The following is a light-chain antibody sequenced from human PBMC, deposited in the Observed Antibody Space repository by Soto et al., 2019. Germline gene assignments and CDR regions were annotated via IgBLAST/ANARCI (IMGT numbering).Light chain of an antibody. CDR3: SSYTSSSTS. Sequence: QSALTQPASVSGSLGQSITISCTGTSSDVGGYNYVSWYQQHPGKAPKLMIYEVSNRPSGVSNRFSGSKSGNTASLTISGLQAEDEADYYCSSYTSSSTSFGGGTNLTVL. CDR2: EVS. V-gene: IGLV2-14*01. J-gene: IGLJ2*01. CDR1: SSDVGGYNY.